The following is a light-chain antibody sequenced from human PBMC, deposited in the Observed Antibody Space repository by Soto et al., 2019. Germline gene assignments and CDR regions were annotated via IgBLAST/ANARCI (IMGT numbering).Light chain of an antibody. CDR3: QQYNSYPWT. J-gene: IGKJ1*01. V-gene: IGKV1-5*03. Sequence: DIQMTQSPSTLSASVGDRVTITCRASQSISSWLAWYQQKPGKAPKVLIYRASSLESGVPSRFSGSGSGTEFTLTISSLQPGDFAAYYCQQYNSYPWTFGQGTKVDNK. CDR2: RAS. CDR1: QSISSW.